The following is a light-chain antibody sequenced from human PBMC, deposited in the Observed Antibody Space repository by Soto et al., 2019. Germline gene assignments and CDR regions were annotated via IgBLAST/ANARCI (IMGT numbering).Light chain of an antibody. CDR1: QSVINNY. J-gene: IGKJ2*01. CDR3: QQYGSSVYT. CDR2: GAS. V-gene: IGKV3-20*01. Sequence: ETVLTQSPGTLSLSPGERATLSCRASQSVINNYLAWYQQTPGQAPRLLIYGASTRATGTPDRFSGSGSGTDFTLTITRPEPRDSAVYYCQQYGSSVYTFGQGTKLEIK.